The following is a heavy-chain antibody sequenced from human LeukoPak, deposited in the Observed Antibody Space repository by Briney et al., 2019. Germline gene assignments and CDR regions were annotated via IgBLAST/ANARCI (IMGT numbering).Heavy chain of an antibody. CDR2: ISWNSDSI. CDR3: AKYYIKACFDY. V-gene: IGHV3-9*01. CDR1: GFTFNNYA. Sequence: GGSLRLSCAASGFTFNNYAMHWVRQAPGKGLEWVSGISWNSDSIGYADSVKGRFAISRDNSRTTLYLQMNSLRGEDTAVYYCAKYYIKACFDYWGQGALVTVSS. J-gene: IGHJ4*02.